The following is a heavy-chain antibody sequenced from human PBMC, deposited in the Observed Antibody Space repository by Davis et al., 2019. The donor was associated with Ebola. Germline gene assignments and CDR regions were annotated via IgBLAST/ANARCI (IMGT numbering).Heavy chain of an antibody. Sequence: GGSLRLSCAASGFTFSSYAMHWVRQAPGKGLEYVSAISSNGGSTYYANSVKGRFTISRDNSKNTLYLQMGSLRAEDMAVYYCARGGSEGMATIPDYWGQGTLVTVSS. V-gene: IGHV3-64*01. CDR1: GFTFSSYA. J-gene: IGHJ4*02. CDR2: ISSNGGST. D-gene: IGHD5-24*01. CDR3: ARGGSEGMATIPDY.